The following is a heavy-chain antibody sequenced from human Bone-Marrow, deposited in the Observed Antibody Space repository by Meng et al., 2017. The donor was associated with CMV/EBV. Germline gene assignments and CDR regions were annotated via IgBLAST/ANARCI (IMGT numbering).Heavy chain of an antibody. V-gene: IGHV1-2*02. CDR2: IIPNSGGT. D-gene: IGHD2-2*01. Sequence: ASVKVFCKASGHTFTSYAISWVRQAPGQGLEWMGGIIPNSGGTNYAQKFQGRVTMTRDTSISTAYMELSRLRSDDTAVYYWARDFILYQLKYLVVPAAMDIRYYYGMDVWGQGTTVTVSS. CDR3: ARDFILYQLKYLVVPAAMDIRYYYGMDV. CDR1: GHTFTSYA. J-gene: IGHJ6*02.